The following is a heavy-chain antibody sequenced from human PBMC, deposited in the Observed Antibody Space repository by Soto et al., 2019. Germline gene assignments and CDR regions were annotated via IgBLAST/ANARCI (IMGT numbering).Heavy chain of an antibody. CDR3: ARPERGYRYGNDAFDI. D-gene: IGHD5-18*01. Sequence: PGGSLKVSGRGSGCSFTSCWIGWVRHMPGKGLDGIGIIYPGDSATRCSPSFQGQVTISADKSISTAYLPWSSPKASDTAMYYCARPERGYRYGNDAFDIWGQGTMVTVSS. V-gene: IGHV5-51*01. J-gene: IGHJ3*02. CDR1: GCSFTSCW. CDR2: IYPGDSAT.